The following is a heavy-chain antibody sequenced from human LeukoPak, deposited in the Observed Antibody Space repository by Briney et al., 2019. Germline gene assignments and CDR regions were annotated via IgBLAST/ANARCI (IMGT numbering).Heavy chain of an antibody. D-gene: IGHD6-19*01. CDR2: ISISSTYI. V-gene: IGHV3-21*04. Sequence: GGSLRLSCAASGVTFSSYKMNWVREARGKGVEWVSSISISSTYIYYADSVKGRFPISRDNANSSLYLQMNSLRAEHTAVYYCAKDLPYSSGWYGPFDYWGQGTLVTVSS. J-gene: IGHJ4*02. CDR1: GVTFSSYK. CDR3: AKDLPYSSGWYGPFDY.